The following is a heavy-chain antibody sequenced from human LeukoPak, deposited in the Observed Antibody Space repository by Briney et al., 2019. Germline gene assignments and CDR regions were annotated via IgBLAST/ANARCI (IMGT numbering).Heavy chain of an antibody. D-gene: IGHD2-21*02. J-gene: IGHJ4*02. CDR3: ARGVTPDY. Sequence: SETLSLTCAVYGGSFSGYYWSWIRQPPGKGLEWIGEINLIGSTNYNPSLKSRATISVDTSKNQFSLKLSSVTAADTAVYYCARGVTPDYWGQGTLVTVSS. V-gene: IGHV4-34*01. CDR1: GGSFSGYY. CDR2: INLIGST.